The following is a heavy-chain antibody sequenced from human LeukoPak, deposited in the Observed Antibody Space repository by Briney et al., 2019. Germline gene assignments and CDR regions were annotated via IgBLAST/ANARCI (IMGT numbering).Heavy chain of an antibody. D-gene: IGHD6-6*01. CDR2: IYYSGST. J-gene: IGHJ3*02. CDR1: GGSISSSSYY. Sequence: SETLSLTCTVSGGSISSSSYYWGWIRQPPGKGLEWIGSIYYSGSTYYNPSLKSRVTISVDTSKNQFSLKLNSVTAADTAVYYCARASYSSSSEKYDAFDIWGQGTMVTVSS. CDR3: ARASYSSSSEKYDAFDI. V-gene: IGHV4-39*07.